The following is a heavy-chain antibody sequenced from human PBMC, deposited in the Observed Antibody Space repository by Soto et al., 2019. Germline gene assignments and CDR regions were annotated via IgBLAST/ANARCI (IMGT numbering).Heavy chain of an antibody. CDR2: ISAYNGNT. Sequence: QVQLVQSGAEVKKPGASVKVSCKASGYTFTSYGISWVRQAPGQGLEWMGWISAYNGNTNYAQKLQGRVTMTTDTSTSPAYMELRSLRSDDTAVYYCARESAGWSKRSGHFDYWGQGTLVTVSS. J-gene: IGHJ4*02. V-gene: IGHV1-18*01. D-gene: IGHD3-3*01. CDR3: ARESAGWSKRSGHFDY. CDR1: GYTFTSYG.